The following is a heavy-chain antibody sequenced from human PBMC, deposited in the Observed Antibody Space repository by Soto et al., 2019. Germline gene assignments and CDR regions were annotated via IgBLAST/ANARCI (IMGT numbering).Heavy chain of an antibody. Sequence: SCKASGYTFTGYYMHWVRQAPRKGLEWVAGLWSNGITTSYTDSVKGRFTISRDTSKNVLYLQMNSLGAEDTAVYYCAIDLNSWSLLIDHCVQGTQLTVS. V-gene: IGHV3-33*01. D-gene: IGHD2-21*01. CDR2: LWSNGITT. CDR1: GYTFTGYY. CDR3: AIDLNSWSLLIDH. J-gene: IGHJ4*02.